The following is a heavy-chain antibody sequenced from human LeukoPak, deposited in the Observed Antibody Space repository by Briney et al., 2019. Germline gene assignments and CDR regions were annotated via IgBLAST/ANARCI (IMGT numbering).Heavy chain of an antibody. D-gene: IGHD3-9*01. CDR2: ISWNSGSI. CDR1: GFTFDDYA. V-gene: IGHV3-9*01. J-gene: IGHJ4*02. Sequence: PGRSLRLSCAASGFTFDDYAMLWVRQAPGKGLEWVSGISWNSGSIGYADSVKGRFTISRDNAKNSLYLQMNSLRAEDTALYYCAKAPDYDILTGPYDHWGQGTLVTVSS. CDR3: AKAPDYDILTGPYDH.